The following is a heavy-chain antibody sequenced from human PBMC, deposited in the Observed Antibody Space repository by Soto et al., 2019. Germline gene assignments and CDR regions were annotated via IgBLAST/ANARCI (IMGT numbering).Heavy chain of an antibody. V-gene: IGHV4-61*01. CDR1: GGSVSSGSYY. CDR2: VYYSGST. J-gene: IGHJ6*02. CDR3: AKDPFYGMDV. Sequence: PSETLSLTCTVSGGSVSSGSYYWSWIRQPPGKGLEWIGFVYYSGSTNYNPSVKSRVTISVDTSKNQFSLKLSSVTAADTAVYYCAKDPFYGMDVWGQGTTVTVSS.